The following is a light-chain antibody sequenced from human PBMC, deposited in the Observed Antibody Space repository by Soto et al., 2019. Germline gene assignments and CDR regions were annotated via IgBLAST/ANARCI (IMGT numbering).Light chain of an antibody. CDR1: QDIRND. CDR3: LQDYKSPWT. Sequence: AIQMTQSPSSLSASVGDRVTITCRASQDIRNDLGWYQEKVGQAPKLLIYAASNLQSGVPSRFSGSGSGTDFTLTISSLQPEDFATYYCLQDYKSPWTFGQGTKVEI. J-gene: IGKJ1*01. CDR2: AAS. V-gene: IGKV1-6*01.